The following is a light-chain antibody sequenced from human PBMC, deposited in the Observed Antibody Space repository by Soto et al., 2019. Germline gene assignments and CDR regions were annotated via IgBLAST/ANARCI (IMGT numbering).Light chain of an antibody. CDR3: QQRSNWPPIT. V-gene: IGKV1-17*01. CDR1: QGVKTD. Sequence: DIQMTQSPSSVSASVGDRVTITCRASQGVKTDLGWYQQKPGKAPKRLIYAASRLRSGVPSRFSGSGSGTDFTLTISSLEPEDFAVYYCQQRSNWPPITFGQGTRLEIK. J-gene: IGKJ5*01. CDR2: AAS.